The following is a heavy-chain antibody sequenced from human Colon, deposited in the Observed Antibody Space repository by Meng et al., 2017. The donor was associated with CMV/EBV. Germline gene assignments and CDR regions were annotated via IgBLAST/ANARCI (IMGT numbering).Heavy chain of an antibody. CDR1: GFSLDTSETG. CDR3: AHRPRVVGPVYFDY. CDR2: IFWDDTK. J-gene: IGHJ4*02. D-gene: IGHD2-21*01. V-gene: IGHV2-5*02. Sequence: FSGFSLDTSETGVGWIRQPPGKAPEWLALIFWDDTKRYSPSLKTRLTITKDTSKNQVVLTMTNMDPVDTATYYCAHRPRVVGPVYFDYWGQGTLVTVSS.